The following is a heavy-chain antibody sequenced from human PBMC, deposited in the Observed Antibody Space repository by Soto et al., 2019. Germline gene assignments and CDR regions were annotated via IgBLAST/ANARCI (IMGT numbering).Heavy chain of an antibody. CDR1: GGTFSSYA. D-gene: IGHD5-18*01. CDR3: ARGGQRGYSYGPNYYYYGMDV. Sequence: SVRVSFKASGGTFSSYAISWVRHAPGQGLEWMGGIIPIFGTANYAQKFQGRVTITADESTSTAYMELSSLRSEDTAVYYCARGGQRGYSYGPNYYYYGMDVWGQGTTVTVSS. J-gene: IGHJ6*02. V-gene: IGHV1-69*13. CDR2: IIPIFGTA.